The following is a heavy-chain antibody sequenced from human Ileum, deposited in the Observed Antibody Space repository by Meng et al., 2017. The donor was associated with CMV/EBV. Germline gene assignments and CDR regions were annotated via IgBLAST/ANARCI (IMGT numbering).Heavy chain of an antibody. CDR2: IYSGGSTT. D-gene: IGHD3-16*01. V-gene: IGHV3-23*03. CDR1: GFTFSSSA. Sequence: LYCAASGFTFSSSAMPWVRQAPGKGLEWVSVIYSGGSTTYYADSAKGRFTISRDNSKNTLYLQMNNLRAEDTAVYYCAKGGVHYFDYWGQGSLVTVSS. J-gene: IGHJ4*02. CDR3: AKGGVHYFDY.